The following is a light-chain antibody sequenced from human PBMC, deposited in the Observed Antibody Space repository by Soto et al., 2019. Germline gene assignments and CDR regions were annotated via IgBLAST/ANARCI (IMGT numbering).Light chain of an antibody. CDR3: QSYDSSLSGLV. J-gene: IGLJ1*01. CDR2: EGS. CDR1: SSDVGSYNL. V-gene: IGLV2-14*02. Sequence: QSVLTQPASVSGSPGQSITISCTGTSSDVGSYNLVSWYQQHPGKAPKLMIYEGSKRPSGVSNRFSGSKSGNTASLTISGLQAEDEADYYCQSYDSSLSGLVFGTGTKVTVL.